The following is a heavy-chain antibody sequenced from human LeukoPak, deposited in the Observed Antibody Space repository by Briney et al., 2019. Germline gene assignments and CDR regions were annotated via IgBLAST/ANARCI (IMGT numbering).Heavy chain of an antibody. CDR3: ARATSVYCSGGSCYPRDNWFDP. D-gene: IGHD2-15*01. CDR2: INPSGGST. Sequence: ASVKVSCKASGGTFSSYAISWVRQAPGQGLEWMGIINPSGGSTSYAQKFQGRVTMTRDMSTSTVCMELSSLRSEDTAVYYCARATSVYCSGGSCYPRDNWFDPWGQGTLVTVSS. CDR1: GGTFSSYA. V-gene: IGHV1-46*01. J-gene: IGHJ5*02.